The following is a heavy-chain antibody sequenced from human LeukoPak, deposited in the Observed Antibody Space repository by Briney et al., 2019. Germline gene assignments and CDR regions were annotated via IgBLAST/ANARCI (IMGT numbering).Heavy chain of an antibody. CDR3: ARRVVGEAYYDFWSGYYYNWFDP. CDR2: TYYRFKWYN. D-gene: IGHD3-3*01. J-gene: IGHJ5*02. V-gene: IGHV6-1*01. Sequence: SQTLSLTCAISGDSVSSNSAAWNWIRQSPSRDLEWLGRTYYRFKWYNDYAVSVKSRITINPDTSKNQFSLQLNSVTPEDTAVYYCARRVVGEAYYDFWSGYYYNWFDPWGRGTLVTVSS. CDR1: GDSVSSNSAA.